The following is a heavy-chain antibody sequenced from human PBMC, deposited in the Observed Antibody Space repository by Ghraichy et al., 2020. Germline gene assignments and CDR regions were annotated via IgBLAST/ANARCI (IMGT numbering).Heavy chain of an antibody. V-gene: IGHV4-39*01. CDR2: IYYSGST. D-gene: IGHD1-7*01. Sequence: SETLSLTCTVSGGSISSSSYYWGWIRQPPGKGLEWIGSIYYSGSTYYNPSLKSRVTISVDTSKNQFSLKLSSVTAADTAVYYCASTRPFGWNYLTDAFDIWGQGTMVTVSS. CDR1: GGSISSSSYY. CDR3: ASTRPFGWNYLTDAFDI. J-gene: IGHJ3*02.